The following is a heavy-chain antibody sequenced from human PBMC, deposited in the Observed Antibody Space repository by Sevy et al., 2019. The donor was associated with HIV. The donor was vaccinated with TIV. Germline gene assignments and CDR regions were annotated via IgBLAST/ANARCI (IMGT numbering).Heavy chain of an antibody. D-gene: IGHD3-22*01. Sequence: GGSLRLSCAASGFIFSNYWMTWVRQAPGKGLEWVANIKGDGSQTAYADSVRGRCTISRDNAKNSLYLQINSLSPEDTALYYCARDSDGSGHYYLDYFDYWGQGTLVTVSS. V-gene: IGHV3-7*01. CDR3: ARDSDGSGHYYLDYFDY. CDR2: IKGDGSQT. CDR1: GFIFSNYW. J-gene: IGHJ4*02.